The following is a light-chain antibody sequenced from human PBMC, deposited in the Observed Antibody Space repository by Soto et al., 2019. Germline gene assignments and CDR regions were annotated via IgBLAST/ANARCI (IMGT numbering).Light chain of an antibody. Sequence: QSLLTQPPPVSASPAQSIAISCTGTSSDVGGYNYVSWYQQHPGKAPKLMVYDVSNRPSGVSNRFSGSKSGNTASLTISGLQAEDEADYYCSSYTSSSTYVFGTGTKVTVL. V-gene: IGLV2-14*01. CDR1: SSDVGGYNY. CDR2: DVS. CDR3: SSYTSSSTYV. J-gene: IGLJ1*01.